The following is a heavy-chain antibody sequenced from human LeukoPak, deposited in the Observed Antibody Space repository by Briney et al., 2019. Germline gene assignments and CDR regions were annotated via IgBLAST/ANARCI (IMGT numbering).Heavy chain of an antibody. CDR3: ARREAARRYYFDY. CDR1: GGSISSSSYY. V-gene: IGHV4-39*01. Sequence: SETLSLTCIVSGGSISSSSYYWGWIRQPPGKGLEWIGSIYYSGSTYYNPSLKSRVTISVDTSKNQFSLKLGSVTAADTAVYYCARREAARRYYFDYWGQGTLVTVSS. CDR2: IYYSGST. D-gene: IGHD6-6*01. J-gene: IGHJ4*02.